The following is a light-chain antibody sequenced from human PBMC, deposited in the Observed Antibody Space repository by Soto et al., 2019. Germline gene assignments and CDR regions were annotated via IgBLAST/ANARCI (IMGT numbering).Light chain of an antibody. J-gene: IGKJ1*01. CDR2: ATS. Sequence: VMTQSPATLSLSPGERSALSCRASQSVSRFVAWYQQKPSQAPRLLIYATSTRATGIPDRFSGSGSGTDFTLTISRLEPEDFAVYYCQQYSTSPWTFGQGTKVDI. V-gene: IGKV3-20*01. CDR3: QQYSTSPWT. CDR1: QSVSRF.